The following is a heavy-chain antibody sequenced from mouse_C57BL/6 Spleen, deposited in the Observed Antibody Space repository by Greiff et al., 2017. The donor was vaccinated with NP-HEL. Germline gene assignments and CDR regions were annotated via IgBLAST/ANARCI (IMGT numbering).Heavy chain of an antibody. CDR1: GFTFSDYG. J-gene: IGHJ3*01. V-gene: IGHV5-17*01. CDR2: ISSGSSTI. D-gene: IGHD2-1*01. Sequence: VQLKESGGGLVKPGGSLKLSCAASGFTFSDYGMHWVRQAPEKGLEWVAYISSGSSTIYYADTVKGRFTISRDNAKNTLFLQMTSLRSEDTAMYYCARPPFYYGNYGFAYWGQGTLVTVSA. CDR3: ARPPFYYGNYGFAY.